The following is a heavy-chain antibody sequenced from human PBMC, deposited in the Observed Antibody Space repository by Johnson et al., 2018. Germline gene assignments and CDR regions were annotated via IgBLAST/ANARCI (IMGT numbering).Heavy chain of an antibody. CDR1: GFTFSAYG. CDR2: ITSSSGAI. J-gene: IGHJ6*02. D-gene: IGHD3-10*01. Sequence: VQLVESGGGLEQPGGSLRLSCSASGFTFSAYGMNWVRQAPGKGLEWVSYITSSSGAIYYADSVRGRVTISRDNAKNSLYLQMNSLRDEDTAGYYCARGYYGSGSHFGMDVWGQGTTVTVSS. CDR3: ARGYYGSGSHFGMDV. V-gene: IGHV3-48*02.